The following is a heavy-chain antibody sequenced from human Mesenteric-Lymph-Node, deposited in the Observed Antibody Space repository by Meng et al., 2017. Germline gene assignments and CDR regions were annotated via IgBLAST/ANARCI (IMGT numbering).Heavy chain of an antibody. D-gene: IGHD5-12*01. CDR2: IHYSGTT. CDR3: ARDSPGGYGYFDS. J-gene: IGHJ4*02. V-gene: IGHV4-30-4*01. CDR1: DGFTTRDDYY. Sequence: QVQLHELGPGLGKPSQTLSLTCTVSDGFTTRDDYYWSWIRQPPGKGLEWIGYIHYSGTTYYNPSLKSRIAISLDTSKNQFSLNLNSVTAADAAVYYCARDSPGGYGYFDSWGQGTLVTVSS.